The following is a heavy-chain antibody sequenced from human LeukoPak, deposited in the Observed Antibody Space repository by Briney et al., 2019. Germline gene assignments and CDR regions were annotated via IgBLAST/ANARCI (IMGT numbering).Heavy chain of an antibody. D-gene: IGHD3-22*01. J-gene: IGHJ6*03. CDR2: IGWHGGTI. V-gene: IGHV3-43*01. CDR3: AKMAVENYYDSSDYSNYYMDA. Sequence: GGSLRPSCAASGFNFDDYTMHWLRQPPGKGLQWVSLIGWHGGTIYYADSVKGRFTISRDNSKEVLYLQMDSLTTDDTALYYCAKMAVENYYDSSDYSNYYMDAWGKGTTVIAS. CDR1: GFNFDDYT.